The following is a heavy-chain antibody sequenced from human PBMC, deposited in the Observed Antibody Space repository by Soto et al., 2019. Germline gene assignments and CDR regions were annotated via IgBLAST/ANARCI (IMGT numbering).Heavy chain of an antibody. Sequence: ESLTIFFTGSGYSFTNYWITLVRQMPGKGLEWMGRIDPTDSYTNYNPSFQGHVTISADKSINTAFLRWSSLKASDTAIFYCARLYYDVFPRMDVWGQGTTVTVYS. V-gene: IGHV5-10-1*01. CDR2: IDPTDSYT. D-gene: IGHD3-9*01. CDR1: GYSFTNYW. J-gene: IGHJ6*02. CDR3: ARLYYDVFPRMDV.